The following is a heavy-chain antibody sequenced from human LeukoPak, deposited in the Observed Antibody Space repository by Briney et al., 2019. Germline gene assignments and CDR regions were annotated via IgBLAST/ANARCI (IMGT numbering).Heavy chain of an antibody. CDR2: INHSGST. V-gene: IGHV4-34*01. D-gene: IGHD2-2*01. CDR1: GGSFSRYY. J-gene: IGHJ5*02. Sequence: SETLSLTCAVYGGSFSRYYWSWIRQPPGKGLEWIGEINHSGSTNYNPSLKSRVTISVDTSKNQFSLKLSSVTAADTAVYYCARGHIVVVPAAMRWFDPWGQGTLVTVSS. CDR3: ARGHIVVVPAAMRWFDP.